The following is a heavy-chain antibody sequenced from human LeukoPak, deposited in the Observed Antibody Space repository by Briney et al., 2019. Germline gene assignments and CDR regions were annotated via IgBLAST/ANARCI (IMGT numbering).Heavy chain of an antibody. CDR1: GFTINTFT. CDR3: AKAFSSGWSPFDY. Sequence: PGGSLRLSCAASGFTINTFTMNWVRQAPGKGLEWVSPIRGAEGGTYYADSVKGRFTISRDNFENTLYLQMNYLREEDTALYYCAKAFSSGWSPFDYWGQGALVTVSS. D-gene: IGHD6-19*01. J-gene: IGHJ4*02. V-gene: IGHV3-23*01. CDR2: IRGAEGGT.